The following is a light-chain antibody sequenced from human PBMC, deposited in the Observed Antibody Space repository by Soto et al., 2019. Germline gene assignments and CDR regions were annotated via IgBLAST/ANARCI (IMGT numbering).Light chain of an antibody. Sequence: QSVLTQPPSASGTPGQRVTISCSGSSSNIGRNTLNWYQQLPGTAPKLLIYSNNQRPSGVPDRFSGSKSGTSASLAISGLQSEDEADYYCAAWDDSLNGTVFGGGTKLTVL. CDR3: AAWDDSLNGTV. V-gene: IGLV1-44*01. J-gene: IGLJ3*02. CDR1: SSNIGRNT. CDR2: SNN.